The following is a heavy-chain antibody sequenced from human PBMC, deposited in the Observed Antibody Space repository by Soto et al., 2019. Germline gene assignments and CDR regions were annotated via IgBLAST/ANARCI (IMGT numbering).Heavy chain of an antibody. V-gene: IGHV3-23*01. CDR2: ISGSGGST. Sequence: EVQLLESGGGLVQPGGSLRLSCAASGFTFSSFAMSWVRQAPGKGLGWVSAISGSGGSTYYADSVKGRFTISRDNSKNTLYLQMNSLRAEDTAVYYCAKLIIAAAGMGDYWGQGTLVTVSS. J-gene: IGHJ4*02. CDR1: GFTFSSFA. D-gene: IGHD6-13*01. CDR3: AKLIIAAAGMGDY.